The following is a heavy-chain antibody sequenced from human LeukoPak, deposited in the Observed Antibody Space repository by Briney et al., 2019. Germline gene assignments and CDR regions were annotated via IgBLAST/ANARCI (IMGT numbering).Heavy chain of an antibody. CDR1: GYSFTSYW. V-gene: IGHV5-51*01. Sequence: RGESLKISCKGSGYSFTSYWIGWVRQMPGKGLEWMGIIYPGDSDTRYSPSFQGQVTISADKSISTAYLQWSSLKASDTAMYYCARGYCSSTSCYYYYMDVWGKGTTVTVSS. J-gene: IGHJ6*03. CDR3: ARGYCSSTSCYYYYMDV. CDR2: IYPGDSDT. D-gene: IGHD2-2*01.